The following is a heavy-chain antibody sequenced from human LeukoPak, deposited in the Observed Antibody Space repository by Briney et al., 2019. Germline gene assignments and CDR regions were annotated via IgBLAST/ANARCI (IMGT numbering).Heavy chain of an antibody. CDR3: ARDTGLQQFDY. D-gene: IGHD5-18*01. CDR2: IIPILGIA. V-gene: IGHV1-69*04. Sequence: SVKVSCKASGGTFSSYAISWVRQAPGQGLEWMGRIIPILGIANYAQKFQGRVTITADKSTSTAYMELSSLRSEDTAVYYCARDTGLQQFDYWGQGTQVTVSS. CDR1: GGTFSSYA. J-gene: IGHJ4*02.